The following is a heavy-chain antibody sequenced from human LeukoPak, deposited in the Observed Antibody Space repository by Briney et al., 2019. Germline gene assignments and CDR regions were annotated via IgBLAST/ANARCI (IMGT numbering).Heavy chain of an antibody. D-gene: IGHD1-26*01. Sequence: GGSLRLSCAASGFTFSSYGMHWVRQAPGKGLERVAVISYDGSNKYYADSVKGRFTISRDNSKNTLYLQMNSLRAEDTAVYYCAKGSWEITNLYYYYGMDVWGQGTTVTVSS. J-gene: IGHJ6*02. CDR1: GFTFSSYG. V-gene: IGHV3-30*18. CDR2: ISYDGSNK. CDR3: AKGSWEITNLYYYYGMDV.